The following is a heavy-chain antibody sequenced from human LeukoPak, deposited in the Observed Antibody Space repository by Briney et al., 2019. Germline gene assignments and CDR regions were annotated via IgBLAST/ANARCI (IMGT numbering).Heavy chain of an antibody. D-gene: IGHD6-19*01. J-gene: IGHJ6*02. CDR2: TYYRSKWYN. CDR3: ARGSGYDYYYGMDV. Sequence: SQTLSLTCAVSGDSVSSNSAAWNWIRQAPSRGLEWLVRTYYRSKWYNDYAGSVKSRITINPDTSKNQFSLQLNSVTPEDTAVYYCARGSGYDYYYGMDVWGQGTTVTVSS. CDR1: GDSVSSNSAA. V-gene: IGHV6-1*01.